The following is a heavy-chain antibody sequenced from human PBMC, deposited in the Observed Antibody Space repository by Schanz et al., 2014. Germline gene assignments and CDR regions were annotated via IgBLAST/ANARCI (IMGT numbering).Heavy chain of an antibody. V-gene: IGHV3-13*01. Sequence: EGQLLESGGGLVQPGGSLRLSCAASGFTLSNSDMHWVRQGTGKGLEWVSTIGYLGDTFYPDSVKGRFTISRDNSKNTLYQQMSSLRAEDTTVYYCARDFDDRRGYGSWYCLGGCMDVWGQGTTVTVSS. CDR1: GFTLSNSD. CDR2: IGYLGDT. D-gene: IGHD3-10*01. CDR3: ARDFDDRRGYGSWYCLGGCMDV. J-gene: IGHJ6*02.